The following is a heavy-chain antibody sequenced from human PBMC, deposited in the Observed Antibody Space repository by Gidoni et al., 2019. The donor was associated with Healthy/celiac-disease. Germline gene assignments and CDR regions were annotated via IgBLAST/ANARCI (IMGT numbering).Heavy chain of an antibody. CDR3: ARVDSSGYYQPHFDY. J-gene: IGHJ4*02. Sequence: QVQLVQSGAEVKKPGSSVKVSCKASGGTFSSYAISWVRQAPGQGLEWMGGIIPIFGTANYAQKFQGIVTITADESTSTAYMELSSLRSEDTAVYYCARVDSSGYYQPHFDYWGQGTLVTVSS. D-gene: IGHD3-22*01. CDR1: GGTFSSYA. V-gene: IGHV1-69*01. CDR2: IIPIFGTA.